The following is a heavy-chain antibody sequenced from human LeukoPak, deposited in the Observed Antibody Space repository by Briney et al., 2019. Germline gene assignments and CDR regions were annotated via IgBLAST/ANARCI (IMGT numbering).Heavy chain of an antibody. D-gene: IGHD3-10*01. V-gene: IGHV3-30-3*01. Sequence: PGRSLRLSCAASGFTFSSYAMHWVRQAPGKGLEWVAVISYDGSNKYYADSVKGRFTISRDNSKNTLYLQMNSLRAEDTAVYYCAKDYYGSGSYYPSYYGMDVWGQGTTVTVSS. CDR2: ISYDGSNK. CDR1: GFTFSSYA. CDR3: AKDYYGSGSYYPSYYGMDV. J-gene: IGHJ6*02.